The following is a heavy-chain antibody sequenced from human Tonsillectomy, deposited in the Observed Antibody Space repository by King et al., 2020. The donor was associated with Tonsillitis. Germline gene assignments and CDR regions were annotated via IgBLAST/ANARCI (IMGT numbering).Heavy chain of an antibody. V-gene: IGHV3-73*02. D-gene: IGHD1-26*01. J-gene: IGHJ3*02. Sequence: VQLVESGGGLVQPGGSLKISCAASGFTFSDYTMHWVRQDAGKRLEWVDRVRTKAKSYATAYVASVKGRFTLSRDDSKHTAYLQMNSLKTEDTAVYFCTTPRRLRGSYYGDNDAFDIWGQGTVVTVSS. CDR2: VRTKAKSYAT. CDR1: GFTFSDYT. CDR3: TTPRRLRGSYYGDNDAFDI.